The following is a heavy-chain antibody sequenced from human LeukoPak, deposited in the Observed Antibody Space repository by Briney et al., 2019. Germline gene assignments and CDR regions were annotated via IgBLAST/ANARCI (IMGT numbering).Heavy chain of an antibody. Sequence: SETLSLTCTVSGDSVSSNSYYWSWIRQPPGKGLEWIGYMYYSGSTNYNPSLKSRVTISVDTSKNQFSLKLSSVTAADTALYYCASDSIGYRYWYFDLWGRGTLVTVSS. D-gene: IGHD5-24*01. CDR3: ASDSIGYRYWYFDL. CDR1: GDSVSSNSYY. CDR2: MYYSGST. J-gene: IGHJ2*01. V-gene: IGHV4-61*01.